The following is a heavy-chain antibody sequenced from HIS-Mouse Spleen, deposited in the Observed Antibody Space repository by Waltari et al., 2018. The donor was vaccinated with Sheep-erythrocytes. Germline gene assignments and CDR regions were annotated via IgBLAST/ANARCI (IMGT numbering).Heavy chain of an antibody. V-gene: IGHV4-59*08. D-gene: IGHD1-26*01. Sequence: QVQLQESGPGLVKPSETLSLTCTVSGGSISSYYWGWIRQLPGKGLEGIGYIYYSGSTNYNPSLKSRVTISVDTSKNQFSLKLSSVTAADTAVYYCARLELGQFDYWGQGTLVTVSS. CDR2: IYYSGST. J-gene: IGHJ4*02. CDR3: ARLELGQFDY. CDR1: GGSISSYY.